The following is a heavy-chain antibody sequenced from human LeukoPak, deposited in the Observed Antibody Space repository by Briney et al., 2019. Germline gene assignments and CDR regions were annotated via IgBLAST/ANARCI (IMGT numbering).Heavy chain of an antibody. D-gene: IGHD3-22*01. CDR2: IIPIFGTA. Sequence: ASVKVSCKASGYTFTSYGISWVRQAPGQGLEWMGGIIPIFGTANYAQKFQGRVTITADESTSTAYMELSSLRSEDTAVYYCARENYYDSNNWFDPWGQGTLVTVSS. CDR3: ARENYYDSNNWFDP. CDR1: GYTFTSYG. J-gene: IGHJ5*02. V-gene: IGHV1-69*13.